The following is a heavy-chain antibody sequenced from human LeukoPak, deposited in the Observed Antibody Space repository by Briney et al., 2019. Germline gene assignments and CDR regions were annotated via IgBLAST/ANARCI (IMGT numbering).Heavy chain of an antibody. D-gene: IGHD3-16*01. Sequence: GGSLRLSCEASGFRFSDFTMTWVRQAPGKGPEWVSAIGGRGGSTYYADSVGGRFTISRDNSRDIVYLQMNSLKVEDTATYYRGKEGGAWGQGTKVTVSS. CDR1: GFRFSDFT. CDR2: IGGRGGST. CDR3: GKEGGA. J-gene: IGHJ5*02. V-gene: IGHV3-23*01.